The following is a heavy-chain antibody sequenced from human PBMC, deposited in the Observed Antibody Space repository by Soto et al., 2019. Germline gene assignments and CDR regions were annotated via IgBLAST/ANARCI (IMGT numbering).Heavy chain of an antibody. D-gene: IGHD3-3*01. J-gene: IGHJ4*02. CDR3: ARMIFGRNVYYFDY. V-gene: IGHV3-53*05. Sequence: PGGSLRLSCAASGFTVNSNYMSWVRQAPGKGLEWVSVIYSDGSTYYADSVKGRLTISKDTSKNQVLLTMTDMDPVDTATYYCARMIFGRNVYYFDYWGRGTLVTAPQ. CDR1: GFTVNSNY. CDR2: IYSDGST.